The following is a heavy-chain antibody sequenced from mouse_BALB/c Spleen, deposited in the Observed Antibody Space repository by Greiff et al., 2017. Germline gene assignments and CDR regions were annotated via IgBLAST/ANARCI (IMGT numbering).Heavy chain of an antibody. J-gene: IGHJ1*01. CDR2: ISTYYGDA. D-gene: IGHD2-2*01. V-gene: IGHV1S137*01. CDR1: GYTFTDYA. Sequence: QVQLQQSGAELVRPGVSVKISCKGSGYTFTDYAMHWVKQSHAKSLEWIGVISTYYGDASYNQKFKGKATMTVDKSSSTAYMELARLTSEDSAIYYCARGGYDWYFDVWGAGTTVTVSS. CDR3: ARGGYDWYFDV.